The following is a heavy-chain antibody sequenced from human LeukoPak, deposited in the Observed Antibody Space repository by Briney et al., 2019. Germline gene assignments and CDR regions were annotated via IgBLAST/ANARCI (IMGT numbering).Heavy chain of an antibody. CDR2: IIPIFGTA. Sequence: SVTVSCKASGGTFSSYAISWVRQAPGQGLEWMGGIIPIFGTANYAQKFQGRVTITADESTSTAYMELSSLRSEDTAVYYCARDLPYCGGDCYSYYYYGMDVWGQGTTVTVSS. CDR3: ARDLPYCGGDCYSYYYYGMDV. D-gene: IGHD2-21*02. V-gene: IGHV1-69*13. CDR1: GGTFSSYA. J-gene: IGHJ6*02.